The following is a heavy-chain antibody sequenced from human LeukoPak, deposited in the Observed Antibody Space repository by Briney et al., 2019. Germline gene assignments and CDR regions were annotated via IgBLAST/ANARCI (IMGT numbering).Heavy chain of an antibody. J-gene: IGHJ4*02. CDR3: ARDSRLKWTQYLFDF. CDR1: GFTFSSYT. D-gene: IGHD3/OR15-3a*01. V-gene: IGHV3-30*04. Sequence: GTSLRLSCAVSGFTFSSYTIHWARQAPGKGLEWVATISFDGKNKFYSDSVKGRFTISRDNSQNTLFLQMTSLKPEDTAVYFCARDSRLKWTQYLFDFWGQGTLVTASS. CDR2: ISFDGKNK.